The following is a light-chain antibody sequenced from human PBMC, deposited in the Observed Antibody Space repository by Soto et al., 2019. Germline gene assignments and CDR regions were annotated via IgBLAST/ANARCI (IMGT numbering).Light chain of an antibody. CDR1: SGSIASNY. J-gene: IGLJ2*01. Sequence: NFMLTQPHSVSESPGKTVTISCTHSSGSIASNYVQWYQQRPGSAPTTVIYEDNQRPSGVPDRFSGSIDSSSNSASLTISGLKTEDEADYYCQSYDSSNKDVVFGGGTKLTVL. V-gene: IGLV6-57*03. CDR3: QSYDSSNKDVV. CDR2: EDN.